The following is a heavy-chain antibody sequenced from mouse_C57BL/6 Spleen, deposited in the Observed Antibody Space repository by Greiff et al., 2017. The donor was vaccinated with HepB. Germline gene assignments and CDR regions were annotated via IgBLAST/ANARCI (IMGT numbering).Heavy chain of an antibody. CDR3: ARKFTTLYYYAMDY. D-gene: IGHD2-12*01. CDR2: INPNNGGT. CDR1: GYTFTDYN. V-gene: IGHV1-18*01. Sequence: VQLQQSGPELVKPGASVKIPCKASGYTFTDYNMDWVKQSHGKSLEWIGDINPNNGGTIYNQKFKGKATLTVDKSSSTAYMELRSLTSEDTAVYYCARKFTTLYYYAMDYWGQGTSVTVSS. J-gene: IGHJ4*01.